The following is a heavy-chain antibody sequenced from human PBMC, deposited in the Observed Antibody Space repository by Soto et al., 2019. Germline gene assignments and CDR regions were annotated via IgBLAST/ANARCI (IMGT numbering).Heavy chain of an antibody. V-gene: IGHV4-4*07. J-gene: IGHJ4*02. CDR3: ARDLGSVAYGEGY. Sequence: SETLSLTCSVSGGSINSYWWSWIRQPAGKGLEWIGRVYSSGTTDYNPSLNSRATMSVETSKNQFSLKLSSVTAADTAGDYWARDLGSVAYGEGYWGQGIQVT. CDR2: VYSSGTT. CDR1: GGSINSYW. D-gene: IGHD3-10*01.